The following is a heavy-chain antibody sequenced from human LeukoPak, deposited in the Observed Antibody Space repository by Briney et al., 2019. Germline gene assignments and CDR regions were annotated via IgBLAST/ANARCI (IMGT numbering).Heavy chain of an antibody. D-gene: IGHD3-10*01. Sequence: GGSPRLSCAASGFIFSNYAMSWVRKAPGKGLQWVSAISGSGVSTYYADSVKGRFTFSRDNSRNTLYLQMNSLRAEDTAVYYCAKAAGSGSLLYFDYWGQGTLVTVSS. CDR3: AKAAGSGSLLYFDY. V-gene: IGHV3-23*01. J-gene: IGHJ4*02. CDR1: GFIFSNYA. CDR2: ISGSGVST.